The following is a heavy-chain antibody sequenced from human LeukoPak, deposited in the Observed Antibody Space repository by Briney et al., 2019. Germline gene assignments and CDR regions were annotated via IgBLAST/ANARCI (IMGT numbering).Heavy chain of an antibody. CDR1: GFTFNEFW. V-gene: IGHV3-74*01. CDR3: ARESEAAGTYYLDH. D-gene: IGHD6-25*01. J-gene: IGHJ4*02. Sequence: GGSLRLSCAASGFTFNEFWMHWVRQVPGKGLMWVSRIHKDGLHTWYADSMKGRFTISRDNAENTVYLQLNSLRVEDTAVYYCARESEAAGTYYLDHWGQGNLVTVSS. CDR2: IHKDGLHT.